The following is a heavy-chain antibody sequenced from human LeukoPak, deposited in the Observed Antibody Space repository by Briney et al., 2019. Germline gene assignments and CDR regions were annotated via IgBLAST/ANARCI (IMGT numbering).Heavy chain of an antibody. CDR2: INPNSGGT. J-gene: IGHJ4*02. CDR3: ATARRSDLGQYQLLCPFAY. CDR1: GYTFTGYY. D-gene: IGHD2-2*01. Sequence: ASVKVSCKASGYTFTGYYMHWVRQAPGQGLEWMGWINPNSGGTNYAQKFQGRVTMTRDTSISTAYMELSRLRSEDTAVYYCATARRSDLGQYQLLCPFAYWGQGTLVTVSS. V-gene: IGHV1-2*02.